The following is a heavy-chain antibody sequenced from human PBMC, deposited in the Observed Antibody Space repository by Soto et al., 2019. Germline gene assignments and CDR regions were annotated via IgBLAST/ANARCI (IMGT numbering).Heavy chain of an antibody. CDR3: ARRTGTIFGASWLDP. CDR2: IYPGDSDT. J-gene: IGHJ5*02. D-gene: IGHD3-3*01. CDR1: GYSFTSYW. V-gene: IGHV5-51*01. Sequence: GESLKISSKGSGYSFTSYWIGWVRQMPGKGLEWMGIIYPGDSDTRYSPSFQGQVTISADKSISTAYLQWSSLKASDSAMYYCARRTGTIFGASWLDPWGQGTLVTVSS.